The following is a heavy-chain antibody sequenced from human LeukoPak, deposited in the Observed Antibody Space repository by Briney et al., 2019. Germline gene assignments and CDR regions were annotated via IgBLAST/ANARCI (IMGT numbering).Heavy chain of an antibody. CDR3: ARTSWLQSSYYFDY. V-gene: IGHV4-59*08. CDR2: IYYSGSI. J-gene: IGHJ4*02. D-gene: IGHD5-24*01. Sequence: SETLSLTCTVSGGSISSHYWSWIRQPPGKGLEWIGYIYYSGSINYNPSLKSRVTISVDTSKNQFSLKPSSVTAADTAVYYCARTSWLQSSYYFDYWGQGTLVTASS. CDR1: GGSISSHY.